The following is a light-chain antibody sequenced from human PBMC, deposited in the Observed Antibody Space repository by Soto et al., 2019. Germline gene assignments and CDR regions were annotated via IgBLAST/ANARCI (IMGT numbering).Light chain of an antibody. V-gene: IGKV1-27*01. J-gene: IGKJ1*01. CDR3: QKYNSAPWT. CDR1: QSISSW. Sequence: IQLTQSPSSLSASVGDRVTITCRASQSISSWLAWYQQKPGKVPKLLIYAASTLQSGVPSRFSGSGSGTDFTLTISSLQPEDVATYYCQKYNSAPWTFGQGTKVDIK. CDR2: AAS.